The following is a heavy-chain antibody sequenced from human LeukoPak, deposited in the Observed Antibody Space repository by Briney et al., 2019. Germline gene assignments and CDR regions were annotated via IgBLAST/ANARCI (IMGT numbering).Heavy chain of an antibody. CDR3: ARDREGYYDILTGYYGVGAFDI. D-gene: IGHD3-9*01. CDR1: GYTFTGYY. Sequence: GASVKVSCKASGYTFTGYYMHWVRQAPGQGLEWMGWISPNSGGTNYAQKFQGRVTMTRDTSISTAYMELSRLRSDDTAVYYCARDREGYYDILTGYYGVGAFDIWGQGTMVTVSS. J-gene: IGHJ3*02. V-gene: IGHV1-2*02. CDR2: ISPNSGGT.